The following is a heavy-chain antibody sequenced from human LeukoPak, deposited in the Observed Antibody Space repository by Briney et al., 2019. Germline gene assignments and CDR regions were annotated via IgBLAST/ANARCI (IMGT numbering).Heavy chain of an antibody. V-gene: IGHV3-21*04. CDR2: ISGGGAYT. J-gene: IGHJ4*02. CDR3: ARDEKGNYYDSRRTNYYDSSGYYYY. CDR1: GFTFRSYG. D-gene: IGHD3-22*01. Sequence: PGGSLRLSCAASGFTFRSYGMRWVRQAPGKGLEGVSGISGGGAYTDYADSVKGRFTISRDNAKNSLYLQMNSLRAEDTAVYYCARDEKGNYYDSRRTNYYDSSGYYYYWGQGTLVTVSS.